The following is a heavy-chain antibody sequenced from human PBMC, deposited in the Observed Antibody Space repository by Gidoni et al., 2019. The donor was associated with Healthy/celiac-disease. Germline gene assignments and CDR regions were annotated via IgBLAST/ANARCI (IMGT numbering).Heavy chain of an antibody. J-gene: IGHJ3*02. D-gene: IGHD3-10*01. V-gene: IGHV3-7*01. CDR1: GFTWSSYW. Sequence: EVQLVESGGGLVQPGGSRRRYCAASGFTWSSYWMCWVRQAPGKGLEWVSNIKQDGSDKFFLDSLKVRFTISIDNAKNSLYLQMNRLRAEDTAVYYCARDSAGRPGDAFDIWGQGTMVTVSS. CDR3: ARDSAGRPGDAFDI. CDR2: IKQDGSDK.